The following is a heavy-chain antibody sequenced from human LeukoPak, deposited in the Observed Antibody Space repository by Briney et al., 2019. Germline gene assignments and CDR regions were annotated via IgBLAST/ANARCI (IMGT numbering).Heavy chain of an antibody. D-gene: IGHD1-14*01. V-gene: IGHV3-21*01. CDR3: ATNSRRPHQYYMDV. Sequence: PGGSLRLSCAASGFTFSSYSMNWVRQAPGKGLEWVSSISSSSSYIYYADSVKGRFTISRDNAKNSLYLQMTSLRIEDTAVYYCATNSRRPHQYYMDVWGKGTTVTVSS. CDR2: ISSSSSYI. CDR1: GFTFSSYS. J-gene: IGHJ6*03.